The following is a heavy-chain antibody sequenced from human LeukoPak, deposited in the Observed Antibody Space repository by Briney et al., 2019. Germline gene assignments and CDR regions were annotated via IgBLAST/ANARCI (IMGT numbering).Heavy chain of an antibody. Sequence: HPGRSLRLSCAASGFTFSSYAMHWVRQAPGKGLEWVAVIWYDGSNKYYADSVKGRFTISRDNSKNTLYLQMNSLRAEDTAVYYCARDQASITMVRGVNWFDPWGQGTLVTVSS. V-gene: IGHV3-33*08. J-gene: IGHJ5*02. CDR1: GFTFSSYA. CDR2: IWYDGSNK. CDR3: ARDQASITMVRGVNWFDP. D-gene: IGHD3-10*01.